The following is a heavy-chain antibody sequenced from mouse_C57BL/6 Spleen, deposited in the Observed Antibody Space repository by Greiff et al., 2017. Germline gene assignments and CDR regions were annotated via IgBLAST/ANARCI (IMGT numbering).Heavy chain of an antibody. CDR1: GYAFSSSW. V-gene: IGHV1-82*01. J-gene: IGHJ1*03. Sequence: VKLQESGPELVKPGASVKISCKASGYAFSSSWMNWVKQRPGKGLEWIGRIYPGDGDTNYNGKFKGKATLTADKSSSTAYMQLSSLTSEDSAVYFCAREEGDYYGSSPYWYFDVWGTGTTVTVSS. CDR3: AREEGDYYGSSPYWYFDV. D-gene: IGHD1-1*01. CDR2: IYPGDGDT.